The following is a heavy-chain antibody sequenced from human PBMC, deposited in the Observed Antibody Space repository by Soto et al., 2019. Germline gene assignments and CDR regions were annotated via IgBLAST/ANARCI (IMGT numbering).Heavy chain of an antibody. Sequence: SETLSLTCTVSGGSISSYYWSWIRQPPGKGLEWIGYIYYSGSTNYNPSLKSRVTISVDTSKNQFSLKLSSVTAADTAVYYCARHGRSSSSHRSWFDPWGQGTLVTVSS. CDR3: ARHGRSSSSHRSWFDP. CDR1: GGSISSYY. J-gene: IGHJ5*02. V-gene: IGHV4-59*08. D-gene: IGHD6-6*01. CDR2: IYYSGST.